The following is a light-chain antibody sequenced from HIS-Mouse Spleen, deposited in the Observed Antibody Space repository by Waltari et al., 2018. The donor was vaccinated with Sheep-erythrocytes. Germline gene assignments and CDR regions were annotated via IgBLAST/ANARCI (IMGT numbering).Light chain of an antibody. CDR1: SPNIWNNY. V-gene: IGLV1-51*01. Sequence: QSVLTQPPSVSAAPGQKVTISCSGSSPNIWNNYVSWYQQLPGTAPKLMIYEGSKRPSGVSNRFSGSNSGNTATLTISGTQAMDEADYYCQAWDSSTYVFGTGTKVTVL. CDR2: EGS. J-gene: IGLJ1*01. CDR3: QAWDSSTYV.